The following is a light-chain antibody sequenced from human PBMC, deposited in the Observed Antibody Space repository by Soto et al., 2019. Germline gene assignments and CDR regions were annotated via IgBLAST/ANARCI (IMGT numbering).Light chain of an antibody. CDR1: NIGSKS. CDR2: SDS. J-gene: IGLJ3*02. Sequence: SYELTQPPSVSVAPGKTATITCGGNNIGSKSVHWYQQRPGQAPVLVIYSDSDRPSGTPERFSGSNSGNTATLTIDRVEAGDEADYYCQVWDRNTDHPVFGGGTKVTVL. CDR3: QVWDRNTDHPV. V-gene: IGLV3-21*04.